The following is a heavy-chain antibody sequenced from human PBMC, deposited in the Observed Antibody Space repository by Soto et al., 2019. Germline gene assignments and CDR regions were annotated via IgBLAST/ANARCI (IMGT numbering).Heavy chain of an antibody. J-gene: IGHJ4*02. CDR2: ISNSSSYT. CDR1: GFTFSDYY. Sequence: GGSLRLSCAASGFTFSDYYMSWIRQAPGKGLEWVSYISNSSSYTNYADSVKGRFTISRDNAKNPLYLQMNSLRAEDTAVYYCARSTGGDSSGYYAPLDYWGQGTLVTVSS. CDR3: ARSTGGDSSGYYAPLDY. D-gene: IGHD3-22*01. V-gene: IGHV3-11*06.